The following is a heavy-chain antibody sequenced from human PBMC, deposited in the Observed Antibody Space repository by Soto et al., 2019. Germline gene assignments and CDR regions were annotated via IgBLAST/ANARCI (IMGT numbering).Heavy chain of an antibody. CDR2: IYFSGKT. J-gene: IGHJ4*02. CDR3: AKHGSY. Sequence: SETLSLTCTVCGVSVSSSSYYWGWIRQTPGKGLEWLGTIYFSGKTYYTPSLKSRLTISVERSKNQFALNLTSVTAADTAVYYCAKHGSYWGPGPLVTVSS. V-gene: IGHV4-39*01. CDR1: GVSVSSSSYY.